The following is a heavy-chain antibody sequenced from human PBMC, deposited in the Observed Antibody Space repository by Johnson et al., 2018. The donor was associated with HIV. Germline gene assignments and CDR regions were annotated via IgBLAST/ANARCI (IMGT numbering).Heavy chain of an antibody. V-gene: IGHV3-30*03. CDR3: ARDRARDAFDV. Sequence: QVQLVESGGALIQPGGSLRLSCAASGFTFSTYGMHWVRQAPGKGLEWVAVISYDGSNKYYADSVKGRFTISRDNSKNTLYLQMNSLRAEDTAVYYCARDRARDAFDVWGQGTMVTVSS. CDR2: ISYDGSNK. CDR1: GFTFSTYG. J-gene: IGHJ3*01.